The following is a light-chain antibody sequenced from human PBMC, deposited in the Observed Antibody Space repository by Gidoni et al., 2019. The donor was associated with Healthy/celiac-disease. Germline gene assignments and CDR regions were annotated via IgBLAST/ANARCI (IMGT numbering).Light chain of an antibody. J-gene: IGKJ1*01. CDR2: GAS. CDR3: QQYGSSPRT. Sequence: EIVLTQSPGTLSLSPGESSTLSCRSSQNVSSSYLAWYQQKPGQAPRLLIYGASSRATGIPDRFSGSGSGTDFTLTISRLEPEDFAVYYCQQYGSSPRTFGQGTKVEIK. V-gene: IGKV3-20*01. CDR1: QNVSSSY.